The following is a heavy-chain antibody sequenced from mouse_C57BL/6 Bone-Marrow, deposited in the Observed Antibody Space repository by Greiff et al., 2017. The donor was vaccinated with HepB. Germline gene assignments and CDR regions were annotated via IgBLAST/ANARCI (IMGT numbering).Heavy chain of an antibody. J-gene: IGHJ2*01. V-gene: IGHV5-9*01. CDR1: GFTFSSYT. Sequence: EVKLVESGGGLVKPGGSLKLSCAASGFTFSSYTMPWVRQTPEKRLEWVATISGGGGNTYYPDSVKGRSTISRDTAKNTLYLQMSSLRSEDTALYYCARILYYFDYWGQGTTLTVSS. CDR3: ARILYYFDY. CDR2: ISGGGGNT.